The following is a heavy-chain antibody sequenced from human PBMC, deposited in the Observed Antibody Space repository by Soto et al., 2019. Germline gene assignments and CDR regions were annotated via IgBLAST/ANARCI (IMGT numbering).Heavy chain of an antibody. D-gene: IGHD3-22*01. CDR1: GFTFSRHG. Sequence: GGSLRLSXAASGFTFSRHGMTWFRQAPGKGLEWVSFISRNGDIIYYADSVKGRFTVSRDNSMKFLYLEMNRLRAEDTAVYYCANELYCYETGGPDAPGFDPWGQGTLVTVSS. CDR3: ANELYCYETGGPDAPGFDP. V-gene: IGHV3-23*01. J-gene: IGHJ5*02. CDR2: ISRNGDII.